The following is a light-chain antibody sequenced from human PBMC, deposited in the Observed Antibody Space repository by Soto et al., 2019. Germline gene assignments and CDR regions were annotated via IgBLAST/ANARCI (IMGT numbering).Light chain of an antibody. Sequence: DIQMTQSPSSLSASVGDRVTITCRASQSVGTYLSWYQQKQGKAPKLLINVASTLQSGVPSRFSGSGSGTDFTLAISSLQPEDFAVYYCQQYNNWPPITFGQGTRLEIK. CDR1: QSVGTY. CDR3: QQYNNWPPIT. V-gene: IGKV1-39*01. J-gene: IGKJ5*01. CDR2: VAS.